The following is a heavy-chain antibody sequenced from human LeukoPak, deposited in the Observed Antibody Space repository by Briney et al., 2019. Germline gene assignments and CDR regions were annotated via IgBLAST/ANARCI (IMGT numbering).Heavy chain of an antibody. D-gene: IGHD6-6*01. CDR1: GGSISSYY. V-gene: IGHV4-4*09. J-gene: IGHJ4*02. Sequence: SETLSLTCTVSGGSISSYYWSWIRQPPGKGLEWIGYIYTRGSTNYNPSLKSRVTISVDTSKNQFSLKLSSVTAADTAVYYCARLRQLDADRYFDYWGQGTLVTVSS. CDR3: ARLRQLDADRYFDY. CDR2: IYTRGST.